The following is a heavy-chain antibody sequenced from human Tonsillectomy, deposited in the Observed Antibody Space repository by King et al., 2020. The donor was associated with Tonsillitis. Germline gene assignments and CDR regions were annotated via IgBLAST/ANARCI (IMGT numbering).Heavy chain of an antibody. CDR2: ISYDGSDK. D-gene: IGHD2-2*01. V-gene: IGHV3-30*18. CDR3: AKEGGAQYCSSASCSADY. J-gene: IGHJ4*02. CDR1: GFPFNYCG. Sequence: VQLVESGGGVVQPGRSLRLSCSASGFPFNYCGMHWVRQAPGKGLDWVAAISYDGSDKDYGDSVRGRFTISRDNSRNTLYLQVNRLRADDTAVYYCAKEGGAQYCSSASCSADYWGQGTLVTVSS.